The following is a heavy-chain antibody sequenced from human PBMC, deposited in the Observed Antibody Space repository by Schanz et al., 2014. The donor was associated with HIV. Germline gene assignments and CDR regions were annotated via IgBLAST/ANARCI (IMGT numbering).Heavy chain of an antibody. D-gene: IGHD5-12*01. Sequence: QVQLVESGGGLVKPGGSLRLSCAASGFTFSDYFMTWIRQAPGRGLEWVSYISGSGSIIDYADSVKGRLTISRDNAKKSLYLQMNSLRAEDTAVYYCAKGGGWLQLYTDYWGQGTLVAVSS. V-gene: IGHV3-11*01. CDR3: AKGGGWLQLYTDY. J-gene: IGHJ4*02. CDR1: GFTFSDYF. CDR2: ISGSGSII.